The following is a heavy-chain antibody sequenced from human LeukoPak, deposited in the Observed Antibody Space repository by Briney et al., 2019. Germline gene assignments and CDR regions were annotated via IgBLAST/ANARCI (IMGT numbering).Heavy chain of an antibody. J-gene: IGHJ4*02. Sequence: TGGSLRLSCAASGFTFSSYSMNWVRQAPGKGLEWVSSISSSSSYIYYADSVKGRFTISRDNAKNSLYLQMNSLRAEDTAVYYCAREQGGIVVVPAASFDYWGQGTLVTVSS. V-gene: IGHV3-21*01. CDR2: ISSSSSYI. CDR3: AREQGGIVVVPAASFDY. CDR1: GFTFSSYS. D-gene: IGHD2-2*01.